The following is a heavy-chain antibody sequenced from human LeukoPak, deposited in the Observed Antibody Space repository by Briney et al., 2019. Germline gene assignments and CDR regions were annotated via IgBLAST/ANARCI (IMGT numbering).Heavy chain of an antibody. CDR3: AADIAAAGTRWFDP. Sequence: SETLSLTCTVTGGSISSGGYYWSWIRQPPGKGLEWIGYIYYSGSTNYNPSLKSRVTISVDTSKNQFSLKLSSVTAADTAVYYCAADIAAAGTRWFDPWGQGTLVTVSS. CDR1: GGSISSGGYY. CDR2: IYYSGST. V-gene: IGHV4-61*08. D-gene: IGHD6-13*01. J-gene: IGHJ5*02.